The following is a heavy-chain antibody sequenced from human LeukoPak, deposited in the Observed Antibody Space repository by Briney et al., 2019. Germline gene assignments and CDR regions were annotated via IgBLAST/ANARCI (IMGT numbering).Heavy chain of an antibody. D-gene: IGHD3-9*01. CDR3: ARYDILTGYRQGFDY. CDR2: INPNSGGT. Sequence: EASVKVSCKASGYTFTGYYMHWVRQAPGQGLEWMGWINPNSGGTNYAQKFQGRVTMTRDTSISTAYMELSRLRSDDTAVYYCARYDILTGYRQGFDYWGQGTLVTVSS. CDR1: GYTFTGYY. J-gene: IGHJ4*02. V-gene: IGHV1-2*02.